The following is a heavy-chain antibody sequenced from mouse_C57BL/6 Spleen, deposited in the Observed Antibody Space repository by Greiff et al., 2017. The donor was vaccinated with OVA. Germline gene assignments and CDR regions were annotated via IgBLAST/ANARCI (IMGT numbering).Heavy chain of an antibody. D-gene: IGHD2-1*01. CDR1: GFTFSSYA. J-gene: IGHJ1*03. Sequence: DVQLQESGGGLVKPGGSLKLSCAASGFTFSSYAMSWVRQTPEKRLEWVATISDGGSYTYYPDNVKGRFTISRDNAKNNLYLQMSHLKSEDTAMYYCARDGVSWYFDVWGTGTTVTVSS. V-gene: IGHV5-4*01. CDR3: ARDGVSWYFDV. CDR2: ISDGGSYT.